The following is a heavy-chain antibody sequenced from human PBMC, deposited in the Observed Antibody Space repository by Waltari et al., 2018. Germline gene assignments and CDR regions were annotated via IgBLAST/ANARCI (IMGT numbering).Heavy chain of an antibody. CDR2: VFHSGST. Sequence: QVQLQESGPGLVRPSETLSLTCPVSGGSMTSHYWRWIRQSPGKGLEWVGYVFHSGSTNYNPSLKSRVTMSLDTSKSQFSLKLTSVTPADTAVYYCARDILHSFYYYMDVWGKGTLVTVSS. CDR3: ARDILHSFYYYMDV. CDR1: GGSMTSHY. J-gene: IGHJ6*03. D-gene: IGHD5-18*01. V-gene: IGHV4-59*11.